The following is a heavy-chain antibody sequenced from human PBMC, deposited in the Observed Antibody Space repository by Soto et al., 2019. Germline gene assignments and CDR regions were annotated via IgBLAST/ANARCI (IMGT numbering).Heavy chain of an antibody. J-gene: IGHJ4*02. CDR3: ATRSPAFDY. Sequence: QVQLVQSGPEVKKPGASVKVSCKTSGYTFTSYGISCVRQAPGQGLEWMGWISTDKGKTNYAQKFQGRVTMTTDTSTTTAYMELRSLRSDDTAVYYCATRSPAFDYWGQGTLVTVSS. CDR1: GYTFTSYG. CDR2: ISTDKGKT. V-gene: IGHV1-18*01.